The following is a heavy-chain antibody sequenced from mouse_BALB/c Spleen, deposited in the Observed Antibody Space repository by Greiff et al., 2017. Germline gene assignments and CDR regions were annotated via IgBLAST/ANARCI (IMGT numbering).Heavy chain of an antibody. Sequence: VTLKESGAELVKPGASVKLSCTASGFNIKDTYMHWVKQRPEQGLEWIGRIDPANGNTKYDPKFQGKATITADTSSNTAYLQLSSLTSEDTAVYYCARSRHYAMDYWGQGTSVTVSS. J-gene: IGHJ4*01. V-gene: IGHV14-3*02. CDR1: GFNIKDTY. CDR3: ARSRHYAMDY. CDR2: IDPANGNT.